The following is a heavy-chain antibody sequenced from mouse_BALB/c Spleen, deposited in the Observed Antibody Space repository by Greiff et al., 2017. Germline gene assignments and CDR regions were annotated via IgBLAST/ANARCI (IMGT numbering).Heavy chain of an antibody. D-gene: IGHD2-2*01. V-gene: IGHV2-4-1*01. CDR3: ARNFRWLRSSLYAMDY. CDR1: GFSLTSYG. Sequence: QVQLQQSGPGLVQPSQSLSITCTVSGFSLTSYGVHWVRQSPGKGLEWLGVIWSGGSTDYNAAFISRLSISKDNSKSQVFFKMNSLQADDTAIYYCARNFRWLRSSLYAMDYWGQGTSVTVSS. J-gene: IGHJ4*01. CDR2: IWSGGST.